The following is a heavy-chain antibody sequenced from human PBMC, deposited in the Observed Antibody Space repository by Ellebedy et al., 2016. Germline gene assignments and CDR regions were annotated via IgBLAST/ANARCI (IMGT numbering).Heavy chain of an antibody. CDR1: GFTFRTYG. CDR3: AKVDVVTALHYYGMDV. Sequence: GGSLRLSXAASGFTFRTYGMHWVRQAPGKGLEWVAGISFDGTQTLYADSVKGRFTISRANSGNTLYLQMNSLRAEDTAVYYCAKVDVVTALHYYGMDVWGQGTKVTVSS. J-gene: IGHJ6*02. CDR2: ISFDGTQT. V-gene: IGHV3-30*18. D-gene: IGHD2-21*02.